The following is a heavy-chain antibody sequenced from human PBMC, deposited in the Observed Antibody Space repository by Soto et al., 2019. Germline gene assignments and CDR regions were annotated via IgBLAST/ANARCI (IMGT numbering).Heavy chain of an antibody. CDR2: IYYSGST. J-gene: IGHJ4*02. V-gene: IGHV4-30-4*01. D-gene: IGHD1-26*01. CDR1: GGSISSGDYY. Sequence: QVQLQESGPGLVKPSQTLSLTCTVSGGSISSGDYYWSWIRQPPGKGLEWIGYIYYSGSTYYNPSLKSRVTLSAATAKIQFSLQLRSVTAADTAVYYCARAVRGSYYDYWGQGTLVTVSS. CDR3: ARAVRGSYYDY.